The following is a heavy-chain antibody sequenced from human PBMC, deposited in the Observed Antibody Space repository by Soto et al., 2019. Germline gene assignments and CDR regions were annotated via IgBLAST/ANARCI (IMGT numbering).Heavy chain of an antibody. J-gene: IGHJ4*02. CDR1: GFTFSSYA. CDR3: ARGIYSHIAVSDY. CDR2: ISYDGSNK. D-gene: IGHD6-19*01. Sequence: QVQLVESGGGVVQPGRSLRLSCAASGFTFSSYAMHWVRQAPGKGLEWVAVISYDGSNKYYADSVKGRFTISRDNSKNTLYLQMNSLRAEDTAVYYCARGIYSHIAVSDYWGQGTLVTVSS. V-gene: IGHV3-30-3*01.